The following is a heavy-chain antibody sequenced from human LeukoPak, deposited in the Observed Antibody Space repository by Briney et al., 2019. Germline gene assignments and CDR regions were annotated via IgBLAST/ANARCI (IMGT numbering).Heavy chain of an antibody. Sequence: GRSLRLSCAASGFTFSSYGMHWVRQAPGKGLEWVAVIWYDGSNKYYADSVKGRFTISRDNSKNTLYLQMNSLRAEDTAVYYCARDYYDSSGYYLAVYYYYYMDVWGKGTTVTVSS. V-gene: IGHV3-33*01. CDR2: IWYDGSNK. CDR1: GFTFSSYG. J-gene: IGHJ6*03. D-gene: IGHD3-22*01. CDR3: ARDYYDSSGYYLAVYYYYYMDV.